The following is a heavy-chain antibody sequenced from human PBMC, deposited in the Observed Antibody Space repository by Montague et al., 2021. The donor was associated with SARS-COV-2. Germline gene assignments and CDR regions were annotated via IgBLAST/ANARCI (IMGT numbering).Heavy chain of an antibody. J-gene: IGHJ6*02. Sequence: SETLSPTCAVSDGSISSPNWWNWVRQPPGKGLEWIGEIYYAGNTNYNPSLKSRVTIFIDKPKNHFSLQLSSVTAADTAVYYCARGGTYHYGMDVWGQGTTVAVSS. V-gene: IGHV4-4*02. CDR1: DGSISSPNW. D-gene: IGHD3-16*01. CDR3: ARGGTYHYGMDV. CDR2: IYYAGNT.